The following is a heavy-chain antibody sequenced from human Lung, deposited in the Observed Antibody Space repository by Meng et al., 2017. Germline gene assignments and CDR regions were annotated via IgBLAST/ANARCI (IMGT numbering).Heavy chain of an antibody. Sequence: QVKLQQWGAGLFKPSETLSLSCVVSGGSFSDYYWSWIRQPPGKGLEWIGEINHSGSTNYNPSLESRATISVDTSQNNLSLKLSSVTAADSAVYYCARGPTTMAHDFDYWGQGTLVTASS. CDR2: INHSGST. CDR3: ARGPTTMAHDFDY. V-gene: IGHV4-34*01. CDR1: GGSFSDYY. D-gene: IGHD4-11*01. J-gene: IGHJ4*02.